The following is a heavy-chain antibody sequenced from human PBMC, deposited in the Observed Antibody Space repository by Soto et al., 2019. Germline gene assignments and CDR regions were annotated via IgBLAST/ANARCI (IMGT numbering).Heavy chain of an antibody. J-gene: IGHJ4*02. Sequence: ASVKVSCKSSGYTFTGHYIHWVRQAPEQGPEWMGEIGPESGATRYAQRFQGRVTMTRDMSITTVYMELNNLSPDDTAVYYCGRGRSGQIVVFYWGQGTPVTVSS. V-gene: IGHV1-2*02. D-gene: IGHD1-26*01. CDR3: GRGRSGQIVVFY. CDR2: IGPESGAT. CDR1: GYTFTGHY.